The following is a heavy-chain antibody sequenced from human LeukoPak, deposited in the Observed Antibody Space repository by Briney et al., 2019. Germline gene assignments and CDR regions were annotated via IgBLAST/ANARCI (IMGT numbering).Heavy chain of an antibody. V-gene: IGHV3-66*04. CDR1: GXTVSSNF. Sequence: TGGSPRLSCAAAGXTVSSNFMSWVRQAPGKGREWVSIIHLGGAAYYADSVKGRFTISRDNSKNTLYLQMNSLRAEDTAVYYCASHKRRGYSGYAGGLEYWGQGTLVTASS. CDR2: IHLGGAA. J-gene: IGHJ4*02. CDR3: ASHKRRGYSGYAGGLEY. D-gene: IGHD5-12*01.